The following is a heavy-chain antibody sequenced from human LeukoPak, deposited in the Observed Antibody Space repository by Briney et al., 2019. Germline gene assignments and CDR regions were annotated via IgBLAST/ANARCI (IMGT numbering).Heavy chain of an antibody. CDR2: INPNSGGT. J-gene: IGHJ6*03. V-gene: IGHV1-2*02. CDR3: ARGATVGSYYYYYMDV. Sequence: ASVKVSCKASGYTFTGYYMHWVRQAPGQGLEWMGWINPNSGGTNYAQKFQGRVTMTRDTSISTAYLELSRLRSDDTAVYYCARGATVGSYYYYYMDVWGKGTTVTVSS. CDR1: GYTFTGYY. D-gene: IGHD4-11*01.